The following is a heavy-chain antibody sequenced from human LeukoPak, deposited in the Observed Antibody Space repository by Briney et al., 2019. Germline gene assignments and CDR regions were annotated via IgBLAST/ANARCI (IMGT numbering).Heavy chain of an antibody. J-gene: IGHJ4*02. D-gene: IGHD5-18*01. V-gene: IGHV3-30*04. CDR2: ISRDGLDT. Sequence: GGSLRLSCAASEFTFSTYAMHWVRQAPGKGPEWVAVISRDGLDTYYADSVRGRFTISRDNSKNTAYLQMDSLRGEDSAVYYCAKNAGYSYGLYYFDYWGQGTLVTVSS. CDR1: EFTFSTYA. CDR3: AKNAGYSYGLYYFDY.